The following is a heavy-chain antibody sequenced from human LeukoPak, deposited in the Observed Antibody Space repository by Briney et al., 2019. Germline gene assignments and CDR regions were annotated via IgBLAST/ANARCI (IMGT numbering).Heavy chain of an antibody. J-gene: IGHJ4*02. CDR1: GFTFSSFG. CDR3: ARGWVYFDY. D-gene: IGHD6-13*01. V-gene: IGHV3-48*04. Sequence: GGSLRLSCAASGFTFSSFGMHWVRQAPGKGLEWVSYISSSGSTIFSADSVKGRFTISRDNAKNSLYLQMSSLRAEDTAVYYCARGWVYFDYWGQGTLVTVSS. CDR2: ISSSGSTI.